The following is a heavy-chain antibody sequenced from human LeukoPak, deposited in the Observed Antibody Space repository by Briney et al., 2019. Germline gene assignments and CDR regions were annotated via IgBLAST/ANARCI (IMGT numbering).Heavy chain of an antibody. V-gene: IGHV3-20*04. Sequence: GGSLRLSCAASGFTFDDYGMSWVRQAPGKGLEWVSGINWNGGSTGYADSVKGRFTISRENAKNSLYLQMNSLRAEDTALYYCARVRYSGYELDYWGQGTLVTVSS. CDR1: GFTFDDYG. D-gene: IGHD5-12*01. J-gene: IGHJ4*02. CDR3: ARVRYSGYELDY. CDR2: INWNGGST.